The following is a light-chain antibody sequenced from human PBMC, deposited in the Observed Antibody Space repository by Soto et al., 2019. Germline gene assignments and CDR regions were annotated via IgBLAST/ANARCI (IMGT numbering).Light chain of an antibody. CDR1: QSVSRTY. CDR3: RQYGSSPFT. V-gene: IGKV3D-20*01. Sequence: EIVLTQSPATLSLSPGERATLSCGASQSVSRTYLAWYQQKPGLAPRLLIYDASSRATGIPDRFSGSGSGTYFTLTISRLEPEEFAVYYWRQYGSSPFTFGQGTKLEIK. CDR2: DAS. J-gene: IGKJ2*01.